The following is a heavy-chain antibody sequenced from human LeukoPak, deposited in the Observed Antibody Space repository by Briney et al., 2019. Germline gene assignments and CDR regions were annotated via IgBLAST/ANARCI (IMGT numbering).Heavy chain of an antibody. V-gene: IGHV3-74*01. CDR2: INPAGNYA. Sequence: GGSLRLSCAASGFTFSNYWINWVRQAPGKGLVWVSRINPAGNYANYADSVKGRFTISRDNAKNTVYLQMNSLRAEDTALFYCVRDWDHYDFDSWGQGTLVTVSS. CDR3: VRDWDHYDFDS. CDR1: GFTFSNYW. J-gene: IGHJ5*01. D-gene: IGHD3-3*01.